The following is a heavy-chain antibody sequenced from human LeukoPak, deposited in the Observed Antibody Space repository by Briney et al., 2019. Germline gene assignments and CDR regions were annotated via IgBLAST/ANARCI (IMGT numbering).Heavy chain of an antibody. V-gene: IGHV3-7*01. D-gene: IGHD3-22*01. J-gene: IGHJ3*01. CDR2: VKQDESEK. CDR1: GFTFSNYW. Sequence: GGSLRLSCAGSGFTFSNYWMTWVRQAPGKGLEWVANVKQDESEKHYVDSVEGRFTISRDNAKSSLYLRMDSLRVEDTAVYYCARDRDYHDDRTDYYYDAFDVWGQGTTVTVSS. CDR3: ARDRDYHDDRTDYYYDAFDV.